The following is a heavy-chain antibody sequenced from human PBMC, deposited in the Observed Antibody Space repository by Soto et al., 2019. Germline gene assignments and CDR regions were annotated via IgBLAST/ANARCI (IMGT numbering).Heavy chain of an antibody. D-gene: IGHD6-19*01. CDR3: ARLPIAVAPIDY. CDR2: IYHSGST. CDR1: GGSISSSNL. V-gene: IGHV4-4*02. J-gene: IGHJ4*02. Sequence: SETLSLTCAVSGGSISSSNLWSWVRQPPGKGLEWIGEIYHSGSTNYNPSLRSRVTISVDKSKNQFSLKLSSVTAADTAVYYCARLPIAVAPIDYWGQGTLVTVSS.